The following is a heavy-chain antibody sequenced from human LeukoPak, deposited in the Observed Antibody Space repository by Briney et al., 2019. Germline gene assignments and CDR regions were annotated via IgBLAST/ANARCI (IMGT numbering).Heavy chain of an antibody. J-gene: IGHJ6*02. V-gene: IGHV3-9*01. D-gene: IGHD6-13*01. CDR3: AKDIMAAADYYYYGMDV. CDR2: IRWNSGSI. Sequence: GGSLRLSCAASGFTFDDYAMHWVRQAPGKGLEWVSGIRWNSGSIGYADSVKGRFTISRDNAKNSLYLQMNSLRAEDTALYYCAKDIMAAADYYYYGMDVWGQGTTVTVSS. CDR1: GFTFDDYA.